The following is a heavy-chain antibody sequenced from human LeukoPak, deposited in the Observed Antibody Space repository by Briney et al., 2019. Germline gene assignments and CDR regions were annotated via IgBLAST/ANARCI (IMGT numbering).Heavy chain of an antibody. CDR3: ASGGYYGSGSYYVGSLDY. D-gene: IGHD3-10*01. Sequence: ASVKVSCKASGYTFTGYYMHWVRQAPGQGLEWMGWINPNSGGTNYAQKFQGRVTMTRDTSISTAYMELSRLRSDDTAVYYCASGGYYGSGSYYVGSLDYWGQGTLVTVSS. CDR1: GYTFTGYY. CDR2: INPNSGGT. V-gene: IGHV1-2*02. J-gene: IGHJ4*02.